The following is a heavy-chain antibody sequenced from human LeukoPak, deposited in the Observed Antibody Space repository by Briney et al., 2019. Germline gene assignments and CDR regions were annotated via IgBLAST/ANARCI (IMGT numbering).Heavy chain of an antibody. CDR3: ARDIVVVPAAGFDP. J-gene: IGHJ5*02. CDR1: GFTFSSYA. CDR2: ISGSGGST. Sequence: GGSLRLSCAASGFTFSSYAMSWVRQAPGKGLEWVSDISGSGGSTYYADSVKGRFTISRDNTKKTPYLQMNSLRAEDTALYYGARDIVVVPAAGFDPWGQGTLVTVSS. V-gene: IGHV3-23*01. D-gene: IGHD2-2*01.